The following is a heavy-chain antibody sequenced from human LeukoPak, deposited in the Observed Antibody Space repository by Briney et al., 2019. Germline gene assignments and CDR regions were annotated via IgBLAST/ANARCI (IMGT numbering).Heavy chain of an antibody. CDR2: INPSGGST. CDR1: GYTFTSYY. D-gene: IGHD3-16*01. J-gene: IGHJ2*01. CDR3: ARGAAGSHYWFFDL. V-gene: IGHV1-46*01. Sequence: GASVKVSCKASGYTFTSYYMHWVRQAPGQGLEWMGIINPSGGSTSYAQKFQGRVTMTRDTSASTVCMELSSLTSEDMAVYYCARGAAGSHYWFFDLWGRGTLLTVSS.